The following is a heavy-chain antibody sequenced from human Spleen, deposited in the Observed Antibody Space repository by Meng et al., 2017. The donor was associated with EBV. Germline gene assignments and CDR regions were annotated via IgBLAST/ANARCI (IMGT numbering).Heavy chain of an antibody. Sequence: QGQVGQSGAEVGKPGASVKVSCKAFGYTFNNFGISWVRQAPGQGLEWMGWISPYNGNTVYAQKLQGRVSMTTDTSTNTAYMELWSLRSDDTAVYYCARDVYSGYDRLGYWGQGTLVTVSS. CDR1: GYTFNNFG. J-gene: IGHJ4*02. V-gene: IGHV1-18*01. D-gene: IGHD5-12*01. CDR3: ARDVYSGYDRLGY. CDR2: ISPYNGNT.